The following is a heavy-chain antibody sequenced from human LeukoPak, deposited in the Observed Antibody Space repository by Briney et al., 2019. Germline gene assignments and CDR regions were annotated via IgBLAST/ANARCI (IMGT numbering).Heavy chain of an antibody. V-gene: IGHV3-30*18. CDR2: ISYDGSNK. CDR1: GFTFSSYG. J-gene: IGHJ4*02. D-gene: IGHD3-3*01. CDR3: AKEWGYYDFWSGYYDPYYFDY. Sequence: PGGSLRLSCAASGFTFSSYGMHWVRQAPGKGLEWVAVISYDGSNKYYADSVKGRFTISRDNSKNTLYLQMNSLRAEDTAVYYCAKEWGYYDFWSGYYDPYYFDYWGQGTLVTVSS.